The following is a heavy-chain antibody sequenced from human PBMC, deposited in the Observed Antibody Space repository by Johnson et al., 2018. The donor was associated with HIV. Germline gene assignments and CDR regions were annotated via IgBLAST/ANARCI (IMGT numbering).Heavy chain of an antibody. CDR2: ISYDGSNK. V-gene: IGHV3-30-3*02. CDR1: GFTFSTYA. D-gene: IGHD2-21*02. CDR3: AKTPGDDWYYSEGSDAFDV. J-gene: IGHJ3*01. Sequence: QVQLVESGGGVVQPGKSLRLSCAASGFTFSTYAMHWVRQAPGKGLEWVAAISYDGSNKYYADSVKGRFTISRDNSRNTLYLQMNSLRPEDTAVYYCAKTPGDDWYYSEGSDAFDVWGQGTLVTVSS.